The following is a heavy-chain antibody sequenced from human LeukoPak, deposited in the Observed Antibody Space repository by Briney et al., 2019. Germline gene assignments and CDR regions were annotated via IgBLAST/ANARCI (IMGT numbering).Heavy chain of an antibody. D-gene: IGHD3-22*01. J-gene: IGHJ4*02. CDR3: ARGAGYYDSSGYYRY. V-gene: IGHV4-59*01. Sequence: SETLSLTCTVSGGSISNYYWSWIRQPPGKGLEWIGYIYYSGSTNYNPSLKSRVTISVDTSKNQFSLKLSSVTAADTAVYYCARGAGYYDSSGYYRYWGQGTLVTVSS. CDR1: GGSISNYY. CDR2: IYYSGST.